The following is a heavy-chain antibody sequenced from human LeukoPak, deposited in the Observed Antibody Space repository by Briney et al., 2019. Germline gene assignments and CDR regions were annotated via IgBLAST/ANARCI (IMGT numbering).Heavy chain of an antibody. CDR2: ISYDGSYK. V-gene: IGHV3-30*04. CDR3: ATRSLQLWLPRHNWFDP. J-gene: IGHJ5*02. Sequence: GRSLRLSCAASGFTFSTYAMHWVRQAPGKGLEWVALISYDGSYKSYADSVKGRFTISRDNSKNTLYLQMNSLRAEDTAVYYCATRSLQLWLPRHNWFDPWGQGTLVTVSS. D-gene: IGHD5-18*01. CDR1: GFTFSTYA.